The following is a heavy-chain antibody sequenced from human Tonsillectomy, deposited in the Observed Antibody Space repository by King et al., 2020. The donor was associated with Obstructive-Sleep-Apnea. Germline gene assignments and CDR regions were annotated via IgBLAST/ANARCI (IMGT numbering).Heavy chain of an antibody. Sequence: EVQLVESGGGLVQPGRSLRLSCAASGFTFDDYAMHWVRQAPGKGLEWVSGISWNSGSIGYGDSVKGRFTISRDNAKNSLYLQMNSLRAEDTALYYCVKGDYYDSSGYSRAFDSWGQGTMVTVSS. D-gene: IGHD3-22*01. J-gene: IGHJ3*02. CDR3: VKGDYYDSSGYSRAFDS. CDR1: GFTFDDYA. CDR2: ISWNSGSI. V-gene: IGHV3-9*01.